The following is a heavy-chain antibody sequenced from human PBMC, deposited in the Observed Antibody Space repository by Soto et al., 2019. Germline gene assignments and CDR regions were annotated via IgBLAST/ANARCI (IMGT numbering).Heavy chain of an antibody. Sequence: GASVKVSCKASGGTFSSYAISWVRQAPGQGLEWMGGIIPIFGTANYAQKFQGRVTITADESTSTAFLELSRLRSEDTAVYFCARDHPRFSGIRGSYLTGFDYWGQGTLVTVSS. V-gene: IGHV1-69*13. CDR3: ARDHPRFSGIRGSYLTGFDY. CDR1: GGTFSSYA. CDR2: IIPIFGTA. J-gene: IGHJ4*02. D-gene: IGHD1-26*01.